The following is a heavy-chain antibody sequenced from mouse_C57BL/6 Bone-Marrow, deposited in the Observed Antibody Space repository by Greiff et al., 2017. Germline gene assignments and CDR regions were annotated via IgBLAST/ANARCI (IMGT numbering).Heavy chain of an antibody. D-gene: IGHD1-1*01. CDR2: IDPSDSET. V-gene: IGHV1-52*01. CDR1: GYTFTSYW. CDR3: SRGDYYGSSFYWYFDF. Sequence: QVQLQQPGAELVRPGSSVKLSCKASGYTFTSYWMHWVKQRPIQGLEWIGNIDPSDSETHYNQKFKDKATLTVDKSSSTAYMQLSSLTSEDSAVYYCSRGDYYGSSFYWYFDFWCTGTTVTVTS. J-gene: IGHJ1*03.